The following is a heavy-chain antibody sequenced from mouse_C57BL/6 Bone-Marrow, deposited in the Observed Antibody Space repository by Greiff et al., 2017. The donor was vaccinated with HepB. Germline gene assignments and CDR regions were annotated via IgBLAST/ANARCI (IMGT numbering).Heavy chain of an antibody. J-gene: IGHJ3*01. Sequence: QVQLQQPGAELVKPGASVKLSCKASGYTFTSYWMQWVKQRPGQGLEWIGEIDPSDSYTNYNQKFKGKATLTVDTSSSPAYMQLSSLTSEDSAVYYCARAGSSSWFAYWGQGTLVTVSA. D-gene: IGHD1-1*01. CDR1: GYTFTSYW. V-gene: IGHV1-50*01. CDR2: IDPSDSYT. CDR3: ARAGSSSWFAY.